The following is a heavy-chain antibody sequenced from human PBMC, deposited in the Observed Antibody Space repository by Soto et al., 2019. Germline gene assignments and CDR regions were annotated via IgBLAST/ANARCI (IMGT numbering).Heavy chain of an antibody. CDR2: ISYDGSNK. CDR1: GFTFSSYA. Sequence: QVQLVESGGGVVQPGRSMRLSCAASGFTFSSYAMHWVRQALGKGLEWVAVISYDGSNKYYADSVKGRFTISRDNSKNTLYLQMNSLRAEDTAVYYCARCPFNYYDSSGYYYFDYWGQGTLVTVFS. V-gene: IGHV3-30-3*01. D-gene: IGHD3-22*01. J-gene: IGHJ4*02. CDR3: ARCPFNYYDSSGYYYFDY.